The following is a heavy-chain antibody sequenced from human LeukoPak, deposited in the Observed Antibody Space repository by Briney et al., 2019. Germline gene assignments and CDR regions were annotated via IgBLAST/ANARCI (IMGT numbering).Heavy chain of an antibody. Sequence: GGSLRLFCVASGFTFSSYAMSWVRQAPGKGLEWVSAISGSGDSTYYADSVKGRFTISRDNSKNTLYLQMNSLRAEDTAVYYCAKYYYDSSGYLTDYWGQGTLVTVSS. J-gene: IGHJ4*02. V-gene: IGHV3-23*01. CDR2: ISGSGDST. CDR3: AKYYYDSSGYLTDY. D-gene: IGHD3-22*01. CDR1: GFTFSSYA.